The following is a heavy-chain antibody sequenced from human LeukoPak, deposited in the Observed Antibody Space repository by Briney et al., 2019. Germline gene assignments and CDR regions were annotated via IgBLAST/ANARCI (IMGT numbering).Heavy chain of an antibody. J-gene: IGHJ6*02. CDR3: ASGGALVQGVTILYGMVF. CDR2: MNARSGNT. V-gene: IGHV1-8*01. CDR1: GHTLTSHD. D-gene: IGHD3-10*01. Sequence: ASEKLSCQTSGHTLTSHDIKRVRQAPGQGLDRSAPMNARSGNTIYTQKFQGRGAMTRDSCTSSVCMELSSLRSEDTAVYYCASGGALVQGVTILYGMVFWGQGTTVTVSS.